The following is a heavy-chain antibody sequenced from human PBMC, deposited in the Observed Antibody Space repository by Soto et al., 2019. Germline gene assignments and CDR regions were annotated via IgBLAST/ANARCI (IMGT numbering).Heavy chain of an antibody. V-gene: IGHV3-64*02. J-gene: IGHJ6*02. CDR1: GFSFSTYG. CDR3: PKYSSVYGMDV. D-gene: IGHD6-19*01. CDR2: ITGNGGSA. Sequence: GGSLRLSCAASGFSFSTYGMHWVRQAPGKGLEYVSAITGNGGSAYYADSVKGRFTISRDNSKNTLYLQMNSLRAEDTALYYCPKYSSVYGMDVWGQGTTVTVSS.